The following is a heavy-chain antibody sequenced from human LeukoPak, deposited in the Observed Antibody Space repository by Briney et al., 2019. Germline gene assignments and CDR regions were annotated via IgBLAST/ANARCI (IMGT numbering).Heavy chain of an antibody. Sequence: PGGSLRLSCAASGFTFSSYSMNWVRQAPGKGLEWVSSISSSSSYIYYADSVKGRFTISRDNAKNSLYLQMNSLRAEDTAVYYCAREAIAAVGRPFDYWGQGTLVTVSS. CDR3: AREAIAAVGRPFDY. CDR1: GFTFSSYS. CDR2: ISSSSSYI. J-gene: IGHJ4*02. V-gene: IGHV3-21*01. D-gene: IGHD6-13*01.